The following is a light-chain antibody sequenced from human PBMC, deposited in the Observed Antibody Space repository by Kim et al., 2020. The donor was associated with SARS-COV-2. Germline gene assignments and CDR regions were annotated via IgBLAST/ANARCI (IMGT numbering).Light chain of an antibody. CDR3: QVWDSSTGV. Sequence: VALGQTARVTCVGNNIGGKNGHWYQQKPGQAPVLVIYRDASRPSGIPERFSGSNSGNTATLTISGAQAGDEADYYCQVWDSSTGVFGTGTKVTVL. V-gene: IGLV3-9*01. CDR2: RDA. J-gene: IGLJ1*01. CDR1: NIGGKN.